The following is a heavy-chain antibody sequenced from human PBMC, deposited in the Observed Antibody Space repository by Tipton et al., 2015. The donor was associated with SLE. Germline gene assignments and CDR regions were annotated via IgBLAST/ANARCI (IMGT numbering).Heavy chain of an antibody. CDR3: ASPYGGDYYDSSGYHL. J-gene: IGHJ4*02. Sequence: SLRLSCAASGFTFGDYAMHWVRQAPGKGLEWVALISFDGSNTYYADSMKGRFTISRDNSKNTLYLQMNSLRADDTAVYFCASPYGGDYYDSSGYHLWGQGTLVTVSS. V-gene: IGHV3-30*04. D-gene: IGHD3-22*01. CDR1: GFTFGDYA. CDR2: ISFDGSNT.